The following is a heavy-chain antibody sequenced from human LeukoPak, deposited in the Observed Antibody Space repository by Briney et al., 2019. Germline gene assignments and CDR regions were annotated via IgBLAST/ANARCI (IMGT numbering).Heavy chain of an antibody. J-gene: IGHJ3*02. CDR1: GYTFTSYG. CDR2: ISAYNGNT. D-gene: IGHD4-23*01. Sequence: ASVKVSCKASGYTFTSYGISWVRQAPGQGLEWMGWISAYNGNTNYAQKLQGRVTMTTDTSTSTAYMELRSLRSDDTAVYYCARAHYGGNPDDAFDIWGQGTVVTVSS. CDR3: ARAHYGGNPDDAFDI. V-gene: IGHV1-18*01.